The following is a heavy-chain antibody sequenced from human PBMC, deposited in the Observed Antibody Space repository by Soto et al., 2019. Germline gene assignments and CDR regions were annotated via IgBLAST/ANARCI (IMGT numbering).Heavy chain of an antibody. V-gene: IGHV3-23*01. J-gene: IGHJ2*01. Sequence: EVQLLESGGGLVQPGGSLRLSCAASQFTFSYYAMGWDRQAPGKGLEWVSLISGAGGSTNYADSVKGRFAISRDNSENTLYLQMNSLSAEDTAVYYCAKGRAPFDLWGRGTLVIVSS. CDR3: AKGRAPFDL. CDR1: QFTFSYYA. CDR2: ISGAGGST.